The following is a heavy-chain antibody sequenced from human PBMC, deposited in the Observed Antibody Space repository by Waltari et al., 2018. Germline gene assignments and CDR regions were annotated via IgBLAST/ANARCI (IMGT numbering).Heavy chain of an antibody. CDR1: GGSFSGYY. J-gene: IGHJ4*02. Sequence: QVQLQQWGAGLLNPSETLSLTCAVSGGSFSGYYWSWIRQPPGKGLEWIGEINHSGTTNYKPSLKSRVTISVDTSKNQFYLKLSSVTAADTAVYYCARGQRRWPPRRHWDYWGQGTLVTVSS. CDR3: ARGQRRWPPRRHWDY. V-gene: IGHV4-34*01. CDR2: INHSGTT. D-gene: IGHD2-15*01.